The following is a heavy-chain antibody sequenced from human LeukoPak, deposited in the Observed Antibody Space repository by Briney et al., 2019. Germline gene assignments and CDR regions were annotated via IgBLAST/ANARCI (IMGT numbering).Heavy chain of an antibody. CDR3: ASYYYDSSGRYTDY. Sequence: PGGSLRLSCAASGFTFSSYEMNWVRQAPGKGLEWVSYISSSGSTIYYADSVKGRFTISRDNAKNALYLQMNSRRAEDTAVYYCASYYYDSSGRYTDYWGQGTLVTVSS. CDR2: ISSSGSTI. CDR1: GFTFSSYE. J-gene: IGHJ4*02. V-gene: IGHV3-48*03. D-gene: IGHD3-22*01.